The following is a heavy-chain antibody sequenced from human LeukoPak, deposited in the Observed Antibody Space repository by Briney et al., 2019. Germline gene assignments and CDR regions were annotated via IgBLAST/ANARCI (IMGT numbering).Heavy chain of an antibody. J-gene: IGHJ4*02. V-gene: IGHV4-30-2*01. CDR1: GGSISSGGYS. Sequence: PSQTLSLTCAVSGGSISSGGYSWRWIRQPPGKGLEWIGYIHHSGGTYYNPSLKRRVTISVDRSKNQFSLKMSSVTAADTAVYYCARLYYDSSGYYYFDYWGQRTLVTVSS. CDR3: ARLYYDSSGYYYFDY. D-gene: IGHD3-22*01. CDR2: IHHSGGT.